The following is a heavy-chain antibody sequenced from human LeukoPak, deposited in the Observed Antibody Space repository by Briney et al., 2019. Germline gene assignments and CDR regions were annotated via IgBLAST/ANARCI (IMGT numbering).Heavy chain of an antibody. CDR1: GYSFTNYW. Sequence: GESLKTSCKGSGYSFTNYWIAWVRQMPGQGLEWMAIIYPGDSGARYSPSFQGQVTISVDKSISTTYLRWSSLKASDTAMYYCARRGWGFGEPKRDHDTFDIWGQGTMVTVSS. V-gene: IGHV5-51*01. J-gene: IGHJ3*02. CDR2: IYPGDSGA. D-gene: IGHD3-10*01. CDR3: ARRGWGFGEPKRDHDTFDI.